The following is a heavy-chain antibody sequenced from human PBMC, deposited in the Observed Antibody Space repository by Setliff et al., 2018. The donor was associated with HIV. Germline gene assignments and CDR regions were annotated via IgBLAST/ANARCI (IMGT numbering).Heavy chain of an antibody. CDR2: IIPIFGTA. V-gene: IGHV1-69*13. D-gene: IGHD5-12*01. CDR3: ATRIRDGHRGYGYFDF. J-gene: IGHJ4*02. CDR1: GGTFSSHA. Sequence: SVKVSCKASGGTFSSHAISWVRQAPGQGLEWMGGIIPIFGTANYAQKFQGRVTITADESTSTAYMELSSLRPEDTAVYYCATRIRDGHRGYGYFDFWGQGTLVTVSS.